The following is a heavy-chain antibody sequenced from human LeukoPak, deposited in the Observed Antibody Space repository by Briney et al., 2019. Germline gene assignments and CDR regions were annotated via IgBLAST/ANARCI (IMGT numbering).Heavy chain of an antibody. V-gene: IGHV1-2*02. CDR2: INPNSGGT. D-gene: IGHD3-10*01. CDR1: GYTFTGYY. Sequence: ASVKVSCKASGYTFTGYYMHWVRQAPGQGLEWMGWINPNSGGTNYAQKFQGRVTMTRDTSISTACMELTRLRSDDTAVYYCAVPGPYTEYFQHWGQGTLVTVSS. J-gene: IGHJ1*01. CDR3: AVPGPYTEYFQH.